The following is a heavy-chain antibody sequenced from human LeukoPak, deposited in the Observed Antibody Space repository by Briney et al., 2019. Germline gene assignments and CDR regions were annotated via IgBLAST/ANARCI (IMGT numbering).Heavy chain of an antibody. D-gene: IGHD3-10*01. Sequence: SQTLSLTRTVSGGSISSGGYYWSWIRQHPGKGLEWIGYIYYSGSTYYNPSLKSRVTISVDTSKNQFSLKLSSVTAADTAVYYCAREMVRGVNFDYWGQGTLVTVSS. CDR3: AREMVRGVNFDY. CDR1: GGSISSGGYY. V-gene: IGHV4-31*03. CDR2: IYYSGST. J-gene: IGHJ4*02.